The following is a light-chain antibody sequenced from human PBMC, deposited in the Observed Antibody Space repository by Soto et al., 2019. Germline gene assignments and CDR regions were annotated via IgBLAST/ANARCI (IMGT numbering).Light chain of an antibody. Sequence: EIVLTQSPGTLSLSPGERATLSCRASQSLNTNSLAWYQQKPGQTPRLLIYAASTRDTDIPGRFIGSGSGTGFALTIPRLEPEDFALYYCQQYNASPLTFGPGTQLDVK. V-gene: IGKV3-20*01. CDR2: AAS. J-gene: IGKJ3*01. CDR1: QSLNTNS. CDR3: QQYNASPLT.